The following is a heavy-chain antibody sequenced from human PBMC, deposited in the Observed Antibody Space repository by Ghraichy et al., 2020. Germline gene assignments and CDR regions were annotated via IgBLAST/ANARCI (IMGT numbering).Heavy chain of an antibody. CDR1: GFTFSSYA. V-gene: IGHV3-23*01. Sequence: GGSLRLSCAASGFTFSSYAMTWVRQAPGKGLEWVSAISGSAVSTYYTDSVKGRFTISRDNSKNTLFLQMNSLRAEDTAVYYCAKLTGRDYYYGMDVWGQGTTVTVSS. D-gene: IGHD3-10*01. J-gene: IGHJ6*02. CDR2: ISGSAVST. CDR3: AKLTGRDYYYGMDV.